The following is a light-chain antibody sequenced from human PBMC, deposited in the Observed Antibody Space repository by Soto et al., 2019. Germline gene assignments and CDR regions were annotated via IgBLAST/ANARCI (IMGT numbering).Light chain of an antibody. CDR3: CSYAGSNTVV. V-gene: IGLV2-23*01. CDR2: EAS. CDR1: SSDIGSYNL. Sequence: HSALTQPASVSGSPGQSISISCTGTSSDIGSYNLVSWYQHHPGKAPKLIIYEASKRPPGVSNRFSASTSGNTASLTISGLQAEDESDYYCCSYAGSNTVVFGGGTQLTVL. J-gene: IGLJ7*01.